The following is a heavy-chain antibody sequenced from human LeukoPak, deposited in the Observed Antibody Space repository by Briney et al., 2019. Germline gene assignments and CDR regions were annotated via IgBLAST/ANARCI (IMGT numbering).Heavy chain of an antibody. J-gene: IGHJ4*02. D-gene: IGHD2-2*01. CDR3: ARDTKYAFDN. CDR1: GLTFGSYS. Sequence: GGSLRLSCAASGLTFGSYSMNWVRQAPGKGLEWISYIGISSGNTKYADSVKGRFTISGDKAKNSLYLQMNSLRVEDTAVYYCARDTKYAFDNWGQGTLVTVSS. V-gene: IGHV3-48*01. CDR2: IGISSGNT.